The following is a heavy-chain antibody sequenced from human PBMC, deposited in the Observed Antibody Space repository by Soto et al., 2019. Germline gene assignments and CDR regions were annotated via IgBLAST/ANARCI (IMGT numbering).Heavy chain of an antibody. Sequence: PSETLSLTCTVSGGSISSYYWSWIRQPPGKGLEWIGYIYYSGSTNYNPSLKSRVTISVDTSKNQFSLKLSSVTAADTAVYYCARGRDYSRKYYFDYWGQGTMVTVSS. D-gene: IGHD4-4*01. V-gene: IGHV4-59*01. J-gene: IGHJ4*02. CDR2: IYYSGST. CDR1: GGSISSYY. CDR3: ARGRDYSRKYYFDY.